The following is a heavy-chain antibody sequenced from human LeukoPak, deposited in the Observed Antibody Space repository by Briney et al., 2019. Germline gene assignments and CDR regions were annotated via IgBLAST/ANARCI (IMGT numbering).Heavy chain of an antibody. CDR3: ATFPTGSWSAY. CDR1: GFTFSDSG. J-gene: IGHJ4*02. D-gene: IGHD1-26*01. V-gene: IGHV3-73*01. CDR2: IRSKADSYAT. Sequence: GGSLRLSCAASGFTFSDSGMHWVRQASGKGLEWVGHIRSKADSYATLYAASVKGRFTITRDDSENTAYLQMNSLKTEDTAVYFCATFPTGSWSAYRGQGTLVTVSS.